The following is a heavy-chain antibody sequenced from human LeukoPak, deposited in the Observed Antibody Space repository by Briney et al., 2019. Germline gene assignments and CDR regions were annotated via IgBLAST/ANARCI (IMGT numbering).Heavy chain of an antibody. V-gene: IGHV3-9*01. D-gene: IGHD3-22*01. J-gene: IGHJ5*02. Sequence: PGRSLRLSCAASGFTFDDYAMHWVRQAPGKGLEWVSGISWNSGSIGYADSVKGRFTISRDNAKNSLYLQMNSLRAEDTAVYYCAREPEQYYYDSSGYYLVYRWFDPWGQGTLVTVSS. CDR1: GFTFDDYA. CDR2: ISWNSGSI. CDR3: AREPEQYYYDSSGYYLVYRWFDP.